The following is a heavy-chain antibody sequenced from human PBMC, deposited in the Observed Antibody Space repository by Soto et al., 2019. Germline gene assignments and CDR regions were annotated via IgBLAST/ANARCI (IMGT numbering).Heavy chain of an antibody. V-gene: IGHV3-7*05. CDR2: IKKYGSKI. CDR3: ARDVSPGSSSLYLEAFDI. CDR1: GFSFASSW. J-gene: IGHJ3*02. Sequence: EVQLVESGGDLVQPGGSLRLSCAASGFSFASSWMTWIRQAPGKGLEWVANIKKYGSKINYLDSVRGRFTVSRDNAKNSLYLEMNSLRAEDTALYYCARDVSPGSSSLYLEAFDIWGQGTMVTVSS. D-gene: IGHD6-13*01.